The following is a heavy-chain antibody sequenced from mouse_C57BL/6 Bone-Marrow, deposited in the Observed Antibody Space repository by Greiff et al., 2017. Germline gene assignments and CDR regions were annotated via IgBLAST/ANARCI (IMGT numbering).Heavy chain of an antibody. CDR1: GFTFSSYG. D-gene: IGHD4-1*01. V-gene: IGHV5-6*01. J-gene: IGHJ2*01. Sequence: EVKLVESGGDLVKPGGSLKLSCAASGFTFSSYGMSWVRQTPDKRLEWVATISSGGSYTYSPDSVKGRFTISRDNAKKTLYLQMSSLKSEDTAMYYGARQGFFLTVYFDYWGQGTTLTVSS. CDR2: ISSGGSYT. CDR3: ARQGFFLTVYFDY.